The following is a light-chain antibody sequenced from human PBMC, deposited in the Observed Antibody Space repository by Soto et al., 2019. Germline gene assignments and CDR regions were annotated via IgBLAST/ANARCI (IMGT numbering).Light chain of an antibody. CDR3: CSYAGSSTFA. V-gene: IGLV2-23*02. CDR1: SSDVGSYNL. Sequence: QSVLTQPASVSGSPGQSITISCTGTSSDVGSYNLVSWYQQHPGKAPKLMIYEVSKRPSGVSNRFSGSKSGNTASLTISGLQAEDEADYYCCSYAGSSTFAFGGGTKDRP. J-gene: IGLJ3*02. CDR2: EVS.